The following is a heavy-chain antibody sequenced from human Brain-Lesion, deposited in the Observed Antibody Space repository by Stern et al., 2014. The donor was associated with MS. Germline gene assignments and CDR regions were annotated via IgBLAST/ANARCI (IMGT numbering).Heavy chain of an antibody. Sequence: HVQLVESGPGLVKPSQPLSLTCTVSGGPLSSGRDYWSWIRQPVGKGLEWIGLIHPSGSPFSTPSLKSRVTISTDTSMNQFSLELNSATAADTAIYYCASGYRIFDYWGQGILVTVSS. CDR2: IHPSGSP. CDR3: ASGYRIFDY. CDR1: GGPLSSGRDY. V-gene: IGHV4-61*02. J-gene: IGHJ4*02. D-gene: IGHD5-18*01.